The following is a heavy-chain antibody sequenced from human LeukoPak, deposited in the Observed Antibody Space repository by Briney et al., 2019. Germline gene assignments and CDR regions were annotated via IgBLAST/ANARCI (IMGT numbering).Heavy chain of an antibody. CDR3: ARGRYCSGGSCYGPLDY. D-gene: IGHD2-15*01. V-gene: IGHV3-15*01. CDR2: IKNKTNGETT. CDR1: GFTFSSAW. J-gene: IGHJ4*02. Sequence: GGSLRLSCAASGFTFSSAWMTWVRQAPGKGLEWVGHIKNKTNGETTDYAAPVKGRFIISRDDSKNTLYLQMNSLRAEDTAVYYCARGRYCSGGSCYGPLDYWGQGTLVPVSS.